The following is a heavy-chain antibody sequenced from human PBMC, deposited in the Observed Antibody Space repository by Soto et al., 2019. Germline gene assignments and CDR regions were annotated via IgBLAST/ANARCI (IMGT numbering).Heavy chain of an antibody. CDR2: IKSKTDGGTT. CDR3: TTAGGVTMVRGVIPTAFDI. CDR1: GFTFSNAW. V-gene: IGHV3-15*01. J-gene: IGHJ3*02. D-gene: IGHD3-10*01. Sequence: GGSLRLSCAASGFTFSNAWMSWVRQAPGKGLEWVGRIKSKTDGGTTDYAAPVKGRFTISRDDSKNTLYLQMNSLKTEDTAVYYCTTAGGVTMVRGVIPTAFDIWGQGTMVNVSS.